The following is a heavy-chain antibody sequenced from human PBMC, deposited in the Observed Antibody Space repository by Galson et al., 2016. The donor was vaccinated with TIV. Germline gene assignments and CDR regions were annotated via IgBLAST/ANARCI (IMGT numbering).Heavy chain of an antibody. J-gene: IGHJ5*02. CDR1: GGTFSRYA. CDR3: ARGVGYSYDFRVWLDP. D-gene: IGHD3/OR15-3a*01. CDR2: IIPMFGTA. Sequence: SVKVSCKASGGTFSRYAISWVRQAPGQGLEWMGRIIPMFGTANYAQKFQGRVTSAADESTNTAYMELNSLISEDTAVYYCARGVGYSYDFRVWLDPWGQGTLVTVSS. V-gene: IGHV1-69*13.